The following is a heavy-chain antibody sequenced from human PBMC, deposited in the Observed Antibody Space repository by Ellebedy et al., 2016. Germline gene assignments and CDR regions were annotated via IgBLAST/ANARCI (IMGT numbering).Heavy chain of an antibody. J-gene: IGHJ4*02. Sequence: GESLKISCAASGFTFSSYGMHWVRQAPGKGLEWVVVIWYDGSNNYYADSVKGRFTISRDNSKNTLYLQMNSLRAEDTAVYYCARGPEAYPLSFDYWGQGTLVTVSS. V-gene: IGHV3-33*01. CDR1: GFTFSSYG. D-gene: IGHD2-2*01. CDR3: ARGPEAYPLSFDY. CDR2: IWYDGSNN.